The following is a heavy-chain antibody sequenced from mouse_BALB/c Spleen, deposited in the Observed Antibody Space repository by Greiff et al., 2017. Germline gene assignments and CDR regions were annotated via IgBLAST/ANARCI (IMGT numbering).Heavy chain of an antibody. D-gene: IGHD4-1*01. Sequence: EVNVVESGGGLVQPGGSLKLSCAASGFTFSSYGMSWVRQTPDKRLELVATINSNGGSTYYPDSVKGRFTISRDNAKNTLYLQMSSLKSEDTAMYYCARDLNWSYFDVWGAGTTVTVSS. J-gene: IGHJ1*01. CDR3: ARDLNWSYFDV. CDR2: INSNGGST. V-gene: IGHV5-6-3*01. CDR1: GFTFSSYG.